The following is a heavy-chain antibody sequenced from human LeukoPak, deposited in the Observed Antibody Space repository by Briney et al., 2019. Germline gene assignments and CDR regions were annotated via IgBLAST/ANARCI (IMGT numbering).Heavy chain of an antibody. D-gene: IGHD3-16*01. Sequence: PGGSLRLSCSASGFTFSSYAMHWVRQAPGKGLEWVSSINSDSSIMYYAESVKGRFTISRDNARNSLYLQMNSLRAEDTAVYYCIRDLFDDYSLDYWGQGALVTVSS. CDR2: INSDSSIM. V-gene: IGHV3-21*01. CDR1: GFTFSSYA. J-gene: IGHJ4*02. CDR3: IRDLFDDYSLDY.